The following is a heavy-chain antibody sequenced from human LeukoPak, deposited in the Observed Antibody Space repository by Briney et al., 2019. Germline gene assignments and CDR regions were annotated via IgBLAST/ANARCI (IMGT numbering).Heavy chain of an antibody. Sequence: GGSLRLSCAASGFTFSDYWMHWVRQAPGKGPVWVSRIKSDGSSTSYADSVKGRFTITRDSAKNSLYLQMNSLRAEDMALYYCAKGAAHSLVSGLYFQHWGQGTLVTVSS. J-gene: IGHJ1*01. CDR2: IKSDGSST. D-gene: IGHD2-15*01. CDR1: GFTFSDYW. V-gene: IGHV3-74*01. CDR3: AKGAAHSLVSGLYFQH.